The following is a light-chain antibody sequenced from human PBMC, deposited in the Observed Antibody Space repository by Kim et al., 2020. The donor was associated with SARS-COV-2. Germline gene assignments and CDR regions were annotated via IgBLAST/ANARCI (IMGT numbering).Light chain of an antibody. V-gene: IGLV2-23*01. CDR2: EGS. CDR3: CSYAGSSTVV. Sequence: GQSITISCTGTRSDVGSYNLVSWYQQHPGKAPKLMIYEGSKRPSGVSNRFSGSKSGNTASLTISGLQAEDEADYYCCSYAGSSTVVFGGGTQLTVL. CDR1: RSDVGSYNL. J-gene: IGLJ2*01.